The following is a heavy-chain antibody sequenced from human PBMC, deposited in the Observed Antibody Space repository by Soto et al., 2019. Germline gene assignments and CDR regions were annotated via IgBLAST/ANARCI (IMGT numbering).Heavy chain of an antibody. D-gene: IGHD5-12*01. J-gene: IGHJ4*02. CDR3: AKDIGDGYNYHGG. CDR1: GFTFDDYA. V-gene: IGHV3-9*01. CDR2: ISWNSGSI. Sequence: EVQLVESGGGLVQPGRSLRLSCAASGFTFDDYAMHWVRQAPGKGLEWVSGISWNSGSIGYADSVKGRFTISRDNAKNSLYLQMNSLRAEDTALYYCAKDIGDGYNYHGGWGQGTLVTVSS.